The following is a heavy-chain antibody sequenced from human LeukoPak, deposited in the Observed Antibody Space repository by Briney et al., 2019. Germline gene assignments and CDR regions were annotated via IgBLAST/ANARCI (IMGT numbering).Heavy chain of an antibody. D-gene: IGHD5-24*01. J-gene: IGHJ3*02. CDR2: ISAYNGNT. V-gene: IGHV1-18*01. Sequence: GASVKVSCKASGYTFTSYGISWVRQAPGQGLEWMGWISAYNGNTNYAQKFQGRVTITTDESTSTAYMELSSLRSEDTAVYYCARDLAGGYNIDAFDIWGQGTMVTVSS. CDR1: GYTFTSYG. CDR3: ARDLAGGYNIDAFDI.